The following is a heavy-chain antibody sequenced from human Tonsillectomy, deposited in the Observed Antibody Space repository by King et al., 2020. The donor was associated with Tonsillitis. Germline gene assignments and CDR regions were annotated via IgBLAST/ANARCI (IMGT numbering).Heavy chain of an antibody. J-gene: IGHJ4*02. D-gene: IGHD5-12*01. V-gene: IGHV3-23*04. CDR1: GFTFSTNA. CDR2: ISGSGGNT. CDR3: AKGVDIVATGQGWFDY. Sequence: VQLVESGGGLVQPGGSLRLSCAASGFTFSTNAMTWARKPPGKGLEWVPAISGSGGNTYYADSVKGRFTISRDNSKNTLYLQMNSLRAEDTAVYYCAKGVDIVATGQGWFDYWGQGTLVTVSS.